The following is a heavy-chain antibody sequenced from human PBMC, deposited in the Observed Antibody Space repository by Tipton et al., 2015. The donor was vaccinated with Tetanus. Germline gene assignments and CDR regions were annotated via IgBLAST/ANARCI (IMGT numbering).Heavy chain of an antibody. V-gene: IGHV5-51*01. CDR1: GYNFATFW. CDR2: IYPGDSSV. Sequence: VQLVQSGAEGKKPGESLNISCKASGYNFATFWIGWVRQKPGKGLEWMGIIYPGDSSVRYSPTFQGPVTISADRSRTTAYLQWDRLKISDTAVYVCARHGWGASCSWFGPWGPGSQVTVSS. J-gene: IGHJ5*02. CDR3: ARHGWGASCSWFGP. D-gene: IGHD3-10*01.